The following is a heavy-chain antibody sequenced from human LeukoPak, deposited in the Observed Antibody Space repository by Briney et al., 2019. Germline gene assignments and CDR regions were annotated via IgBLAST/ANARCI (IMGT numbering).Heavy chain of an antibody. J-gene: IGHJ4*02. V-gene: IGHV5-10-1*01. CDR2: IDSSDSYT. Sequence: GPSLNISFKGSGYRFTSYWISWVRQTPVKGLEWMGRIDSSDSYTNYSPSFQGHVTISADKSISTAYLQWSSLKASDTAMYYCANSPRYCSGGSCSGPPYYWGQGTLVTVSS. D-gene: IGHD2-15*01. CDR3: ANSPRYCSGGSCSGPPYY. CDR1: GYRFTSYW.